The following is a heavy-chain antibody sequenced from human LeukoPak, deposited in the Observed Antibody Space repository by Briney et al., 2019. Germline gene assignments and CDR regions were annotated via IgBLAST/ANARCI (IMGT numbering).Heavy chain of an antibody. CDR2: ISGDGTRT. D-gene: IGHD3-16*01. CDR1: GITFSSYA. V-gene: IGHV3-23*01. CDR3: AKWPEGAMDYFDY. Sequence: GGSLRLSCVASGITFSSYAMTWARQAPVKGLEWVSAISGDGTRTYYADSVKGRFTISRDNSKNTLYLEMSSLRVEDTAIYYCAKWPEGAMDYFDYWGQGTLVTVSS. J-gene: IGHJ4*02.